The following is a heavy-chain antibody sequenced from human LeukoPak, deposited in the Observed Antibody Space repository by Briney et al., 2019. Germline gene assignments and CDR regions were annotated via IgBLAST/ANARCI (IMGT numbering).Heavy chain of an antibody. CDR3: ARGYNWNYWKRYYYYGMDV. Sequence: PGGSLRLSCAASGFTFDDYAMPWVRQAPGKGLEWVSGISWNSGSIGYADSVKGRFTISRDNAKNSLYLQMNSLRAEDTAVYYCARGYNWNYWKRYYYYGMDVWGQGTTVTVSS. CDR1: GFTFDDYA. CDR2: ISWNSGSI. J-gene: IGHJ6*02. V-gene: IGHV3-9*01. D-gene: IGHD1-7*01.